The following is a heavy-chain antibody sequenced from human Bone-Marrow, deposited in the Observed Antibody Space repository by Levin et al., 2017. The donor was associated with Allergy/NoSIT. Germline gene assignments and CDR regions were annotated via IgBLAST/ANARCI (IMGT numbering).Heavy chain of an antibody. CDR2: ISYDGSNK. CDR3: AKGRPADFWSGYYTLPADY. J-gene: IGHJ4*02. V-gene: IGHV3-30*18. CDR1: GFTFSSYG. D-gene: IGHD3-3*01. Sequence: GESLKISCAASGFTFSSYGMHWVRQAPGKGLEWVAVISYDGSNKYYADSVKGRFTISRDNSKNTLYLQMNSLRAEDTAVYYCAKGRPADFWSGYYTLPADYWGQGTLVTVSS.